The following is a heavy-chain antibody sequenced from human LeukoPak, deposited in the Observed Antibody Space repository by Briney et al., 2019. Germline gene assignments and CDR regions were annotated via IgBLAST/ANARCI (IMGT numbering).Heavy chain of an antibody. Sequence: ASVKVSCKASGYTFTSYGISWVRQAPGQGLEWMGWISAYNGNTNYAQKLQGRVTMTTDTSTSTAYMELRSLRSDDTAVYYCARVGGQQLVRGYYYYMDVWGKGTTVTVSS. V-gene: IGHV1-18*01. CDR2: ISAYNGNT. CDR1: GYTFTSYG. CDR3: ARVGGQQLVRGYYYYMDV. J-gene: IGHJ6*03. D-gene: IGHD6-13*01.